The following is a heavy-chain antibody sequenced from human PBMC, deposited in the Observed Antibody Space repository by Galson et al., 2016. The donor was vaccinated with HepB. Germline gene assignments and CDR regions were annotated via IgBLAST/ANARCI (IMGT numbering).Heavy chain of an antibody. CDR1: GFTFNKVW. J-gene: IGHJ6*02. CDR3: ARDRSSWRLYYYYGMDV. CDR2: IHSRTDGGTT. D-gene: IGHD6-13*01. V-gene: IGHV3-15*01. Sequence: SLRLSCAASGFTFNKVWMSWVRQAPGKGLKWVGRIHSRTDGGTTDYAAPVKGRFIISRDDSKNTLYLQMNSLRAEDTAVYYCARDRSSWRLYYYYGMDVWGQGTTVTVSS.